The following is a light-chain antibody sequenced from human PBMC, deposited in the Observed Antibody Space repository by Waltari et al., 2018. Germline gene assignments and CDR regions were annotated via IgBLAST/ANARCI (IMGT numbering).Light chain of an antibody. V-gene: IGKV3-20*01. CDR3: QKYGSLPAT. CDR1: QSISRY. J-gene: IGKJ1*01. Sequence: EIMLTQSPGTLSLSPGERATLSCRASQSISRYLAWYQQKPGQAPRLLIYDASSRATGIPDRFSGSGSGTDFSLTISRREPEDFAVYYCQKYGSLPATFGQGTKVEIK. CDR2: DAS.